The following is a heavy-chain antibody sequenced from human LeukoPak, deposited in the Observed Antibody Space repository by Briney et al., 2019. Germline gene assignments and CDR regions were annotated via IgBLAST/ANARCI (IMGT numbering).Heavy chain of an antibody. V-gene: IGHV4-59*01. Sequence: PPETLSLTCTVSGGSISSYYWSWIRQPPGKGLEWIGYIYYSGSTNYNPSLKSRVTISVDTSKNQFSLILSSVTAADTAVYYCARFSGYGDYANWGQGTLVTVSS. D-gene: IGHD4-17*01. J-gene: IGHJ4*02. CDR3: ARFSGYGDYAN. CDR1: GGSISSYY. CDR2: IYYSGST.